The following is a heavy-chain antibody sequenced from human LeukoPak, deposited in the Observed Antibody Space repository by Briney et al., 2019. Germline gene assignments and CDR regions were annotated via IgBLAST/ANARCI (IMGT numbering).Heavy chain of an antibody. D-gene: IGHD3-10*01. Sequence: SETLSLTCAVSGGSISSGGYSWSWIRQPPGKGLEWIGYIYHSGSTYYNPSLKSRVTISVDRSKNQFSLKLSSVTAADTAVYYCARGHGTMVRGADAFDIWGQGTMVTVSS. CDR1: GGSISSGGYS. CDR3: ARGHGTMVRGADAFDI. J-gene: IGHJ3*02. CDR2: IYHSGST. V-gene: IGHV4-30-2*01.